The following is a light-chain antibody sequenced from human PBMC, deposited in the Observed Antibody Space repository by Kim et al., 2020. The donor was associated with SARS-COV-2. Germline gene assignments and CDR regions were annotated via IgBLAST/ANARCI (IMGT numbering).Light chain of an antibody. CDR3: CSYAGNYIYV. CDR1: SGDVGVYNY. CDR2: DVN. V-gene: IGLV2-11*03. J-gene: IGLJ1*01. Sequence: QSVTISFTGTSGDVGVYNYVSWYQQHPGSAPQLIIYDVNKRPSGVPDRFSGSKSGNTASLTISGLQAEDEADYFCCSYAGNYIYVFGTGTKVTVL.